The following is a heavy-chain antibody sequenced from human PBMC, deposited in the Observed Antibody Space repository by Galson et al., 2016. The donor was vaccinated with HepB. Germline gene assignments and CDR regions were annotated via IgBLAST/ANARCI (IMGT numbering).Heavy chain of an antibody. J-gene: IGHJ4*02. CDR2: IWYDGSEK. CDR3: ARWGYGKMTDY. CDR1: GFTFRGNG. Sequence: SLRLSCAASGFTFRGNGMHWVRQAPGKGLEWVAVIWYDGSEKYYADSVRGRFTISRDNSKNTVSLEMNRLRVEDTAVYYCARWGYGKMTDYWGRGTLVTVSS. D-gene: IGHD3-16*01. V-gene: IGHV3-33*01.